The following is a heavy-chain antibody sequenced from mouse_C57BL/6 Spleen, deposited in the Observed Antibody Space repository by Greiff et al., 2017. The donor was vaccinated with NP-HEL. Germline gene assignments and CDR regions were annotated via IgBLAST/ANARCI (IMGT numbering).Heavy chain of an antibody. V-gene: IGHV1-15*01. Sequence: QVQLQQSGAELVRPGASVTLSCKASGYTFTDYEMHWVKQTPVHGLEWIGAIDPETGGTAYNQKFKGKAILTADKSSSTAYMELRSLTSEDSAVYYCTRTTVVATEYFDVWGTGTTVTVSS. J-gene: IGHJ1*03. CDR1: GYTFTDYE. CDR3: TRTTVVATEYFDV. D-gene: IGHD1-1*01. CDR2: IDPETGGT.